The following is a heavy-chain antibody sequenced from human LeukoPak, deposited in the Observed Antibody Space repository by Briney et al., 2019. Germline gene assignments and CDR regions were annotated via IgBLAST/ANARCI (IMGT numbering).Heavy chain of an antibody. CDR1: GYTFTSYG. V-gene: IGHV1-18*01. D-gene: IGHD2-2*02. CDR3: ARYCRSTSCYTDDAFDI. J-gene: IGHJ3*02. Sequence: GASVKVSCKASGYTFTSYGISWVRQAPGQGLEWMGWISAYNGNTNYAQKLQGRVTMTTDTSTSTAYMELRSLRSDDTAVYYCARYCRSTSCYTDDAFDIWGQGTMVTVSS. CDR2: ISAYNGNT.